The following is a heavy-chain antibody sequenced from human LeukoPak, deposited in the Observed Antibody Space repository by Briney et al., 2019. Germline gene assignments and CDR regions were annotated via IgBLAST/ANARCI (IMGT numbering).Heavy chain of an antibody. V-gene: IGHV3-23*01. J-gene: IGHJ4*02. CDR1: GFTFSSYG. Sequence: GGSLRLSCAASGFTFSSYGMSWARQAPGKGLEWVSAISGSGGSTYYADSVKGRFTISRDNSKNTLYLQMDSLRAEDTAVYYCARLYSSGWYSSSWGQGTLVTVSS. CDR3: ARLYSSGWYSSS. CDR2: ISGSGGST. D-gene: IGHD6-19*01.